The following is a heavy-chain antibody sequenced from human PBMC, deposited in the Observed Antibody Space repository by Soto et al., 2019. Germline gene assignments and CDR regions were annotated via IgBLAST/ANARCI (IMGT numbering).Heavy chain of an antibody. CDR1: GRSISSGDYY. Sequence: QVQLQESGPGLVKPSQTLSLTCTVSGRSISSGDYYWSRIRQPPGKGLEWIGSIYYSGSTYYNPSLKSRVTISVDTSKNQFSLKLNCVTAADTAVYYCASRHSSPYFDYWGQGTLVTVSS. V-gene: IGHV4-30-4*01. CDR2: IYYSGST. CDR3: ASRHSSPYFDY. D-gene: IGHD6-13*01. J-gene: IGHJ4*02.